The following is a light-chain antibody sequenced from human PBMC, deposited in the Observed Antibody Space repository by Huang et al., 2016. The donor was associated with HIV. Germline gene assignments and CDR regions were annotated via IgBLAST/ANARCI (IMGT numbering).Light chain of an antibody. Sequence: DTVMTQSPDSLAVSLGERATINCKSSQSLLFNSDNKNYLAWYQQKPRQPPKLLIYWASTQESGVPDRFSGSGSGTDFTLTISNLQAEDVAVYYCQQYYTTPRTFGQGTKVEVK. CDR3: QQYYTTPRT. J-gene: IGKJ1*01. V-gene: IGKV4-1*01. CDR1: QSLLFNSDNKNY. CDR2: WAS.